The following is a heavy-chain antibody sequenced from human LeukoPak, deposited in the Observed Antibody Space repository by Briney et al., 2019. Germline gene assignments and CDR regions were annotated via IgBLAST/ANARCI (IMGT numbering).Heavy chain of an antibody. D-gene: IGHD1-26*01. CDR1: GFTFSSYA. J-gene: IGHJ4*02. CDR3: AKGRQWELLHRPPLFDY. V-gene: IGHV3-23*01. Sequence: PGGSLRLSCAASGFTFSSYAMSWVRQAPGKGLEWVSAISGSGGSTYYADSVKGRFTISRDNSKNTLYLQMNSLRAEDTAVYYCAKGRQWELLHRPPLFDYWGQGTLVTVSS. CDR2: ISGSGGST.